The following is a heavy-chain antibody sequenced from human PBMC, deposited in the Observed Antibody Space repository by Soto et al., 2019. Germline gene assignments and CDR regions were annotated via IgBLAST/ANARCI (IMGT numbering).Heavy chain of an antibody. CDR1: GGSISSYY. CDR3: ARRFDTAMVNFDY. D-gene: IGHD5-18*01. Sequence: LSLTCTFSGGSISSYYLSWIRQPPGKGLEWIGYIYYSGSTNYNPSLKSRVTISVDTSKNQFSLKLSSVTAADTAVYYCARRFDTAMVNFDYWGQGTLVTVSS. CDR2: IYYSGST. V-gene: IGHV4-59*12. J-gene: IGHJ4*02.